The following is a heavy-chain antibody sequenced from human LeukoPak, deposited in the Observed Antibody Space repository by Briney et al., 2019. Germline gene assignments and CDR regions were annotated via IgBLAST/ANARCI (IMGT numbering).Heavy chain of an antibody. J-gene: IGHJ5*02. V-gene: IGHV4-59*01. CDR2: IYYSGST. CDR3: ARGGYDFLTGYYGGWFDP. Sequence: PSETLSLTCTVSGGSISSYYWSWIRQPPGKGLEWIGYIYYSGSTNYNPSLKSRVTISVDTSKNQFSLKLSSVTAADTAVYYCARGGYDFLTGYYGGWFDPWGQGTLVTVSS. CDR1: GGSISSYY. D-gene: IGHD3-9*01.